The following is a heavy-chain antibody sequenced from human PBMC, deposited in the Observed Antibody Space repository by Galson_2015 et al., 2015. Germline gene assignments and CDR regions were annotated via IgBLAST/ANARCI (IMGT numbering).Heavy chain of an antibody. Sequence: SVKVSCKASGGTFSSYAISWVRQAPGQGLEWMGGIIPIFGTANYAQKFQGRVTITADKSTSTAYMELSSLRSEDTAVYYCARARGHTFGGVIFWGDAFDIWGQGTMVTVSS. J-gene: IGHJ3*02. CDR2: IIPIFGTA. CDR3: ARARGHTFGGVIFWGDAFDI. D-gene: IGHD3-16*02. V-gene: IGHV1-69*06. CDR1: GGTFSSYA.